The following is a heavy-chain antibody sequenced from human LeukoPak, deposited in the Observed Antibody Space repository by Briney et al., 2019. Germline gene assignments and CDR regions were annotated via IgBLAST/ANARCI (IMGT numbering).Heavy chain of an antibody. CDR2: ISYDGGNK. Sequence: GGSLRLSRAASGFTFSSYALHWVRQAPGKGLEWVAIISYDGGNKYYADSVKGRFTISRDNSKNTLYLQMNSLRAEDTAVYYCARYEYQLLYCLDNWGQGTLVTVSS. CDR3: ARYEYQLLYCLDN. D-gene: IGHD2-2*02. V-gene: IGHV3-30-3*01. CDR1: GFTFSSYA. J-gene: IGHJ4*02.